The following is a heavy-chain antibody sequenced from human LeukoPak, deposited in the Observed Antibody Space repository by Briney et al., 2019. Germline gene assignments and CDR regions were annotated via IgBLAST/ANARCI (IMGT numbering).Heavy chain of an antibody. D-gene: IGHD3-10*01. V-gene: IGHV3-30*02. Sequence: PGGSLRLSCAASGFTFSSYGMHWVRQAPGKGLEWVAFIRYDGSNKYYADSVKGRFTISRNNAKNSLYLQMNSLRAEDTAVYYCARDLEGSGSFYRPFYDYWGQGTLVTVSS. CDR2: IRYDGSNK. CDR3: ARDLEGSGSFYRPFYDY. J-gene: IGHJ4*02. CDR1: GFTFSSYG.